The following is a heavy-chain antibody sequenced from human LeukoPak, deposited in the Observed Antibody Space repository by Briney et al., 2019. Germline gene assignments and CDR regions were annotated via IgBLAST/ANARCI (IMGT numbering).Heavy chain of an antibody. CDR2: IYSTGIT. CDR1: SVSIFSSY. V-gene: IGHV4-59*08. D-gene: IGHD3-22*01. CDR3: ARRAYFDTSGYSPAAGYFDL. J-gene: IGHJ2*01. Sequence: SSETLSLTCTVSSVSIFSSYWNWIRQPPGRGLEWIVYIYSTGITSYNPSLKRRGTISIATSKNHFSLRLNSVTAADTAFYYCARRAYFDTSGYSPAAGYFDLWGRGTLVTVSS.